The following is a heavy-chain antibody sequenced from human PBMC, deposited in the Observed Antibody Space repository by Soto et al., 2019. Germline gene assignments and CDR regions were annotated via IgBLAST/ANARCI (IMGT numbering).Heavy chain of an antibody. CDR1: GFTVSSNY. CDR3: ARDGSGYDSRRNYYFDY. V-gene: IGHV3-66*01. CDR2: IYSGGST. D-gene: IGHD5-12*01. Sequence: GGSLRLSCAASGFTVSSNYMSWVRQAPGKGLEWVSVIYSGGSTYYADSVKGRFTISRDNSKNTLYLQMNSLRAEDTAVYYCARDGSGYDSRRNYYFDYWGQGTLVTVSS. J-gene: IGHJ4*02.